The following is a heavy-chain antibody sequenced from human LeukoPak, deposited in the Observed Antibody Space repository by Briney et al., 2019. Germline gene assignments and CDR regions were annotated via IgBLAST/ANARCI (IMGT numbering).Heavy chain of an antibody. CDR2: INGDGSST. J-gene: IGHJ4*02. V-gene: IGHV3-74*01. D-gene: IGHD5-24*01. CDR3: ARDRDGYNFIDY. Sequence: PGGSLRLSCAASGFTFTTNWMHWVRQDPEKGLKWVSRINGDGSSTTYADSVKGRFTISRDNAKNTVYLGMNSLRVEDTAVYYCARDRDGYNFIDYWGQGTLVTVSS. CDR1: GFTFTTNW.